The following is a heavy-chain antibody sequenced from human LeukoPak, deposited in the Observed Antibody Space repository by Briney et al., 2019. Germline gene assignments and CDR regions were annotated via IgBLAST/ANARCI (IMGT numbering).Heavy chain of an antibody. J-gene: IGHJ4*02. D-gene: IGHD3-22*01. V-gene: IGHV4-34*01. CDR2: INHSGST. Sequence: SETLSLTCAVYGGSFSGYYWSWIRQPPGKGLERIGEINHSGSTNYNPSLKSRVTISVDTSKNQFSLKLSSVTAADTAVYYCARGRPYYYDSSGYYPSYYFDYWGQGTLVTVSS. CDR3: ARGRPYYYDSSGYYPSYYFDY. CDR1: GGSFSGYY.